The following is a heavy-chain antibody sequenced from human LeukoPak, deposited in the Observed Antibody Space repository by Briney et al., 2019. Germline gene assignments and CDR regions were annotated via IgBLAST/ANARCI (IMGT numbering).Heavy chain of an antibody. D-gene: IGHD3-10*01. CDR2: IYYSGST. CDR1: GDSISTSNSY. J-gene: IGHJ4*02. V-gene: IGHV4-39*07. CDR3: ARDARVQKWFGELLKTTTYYFDY. Sequence: SETLSLTCTVSGDSISTSNSYWGWIRQPPGKGLEWIGSIYYSGSTYYNPSLKSRVSISVDTSKNQFSLKLSSVTAADTAVYYCARDARVQKWFGELLKTTTYYFDYWGQGTLVTVSS.